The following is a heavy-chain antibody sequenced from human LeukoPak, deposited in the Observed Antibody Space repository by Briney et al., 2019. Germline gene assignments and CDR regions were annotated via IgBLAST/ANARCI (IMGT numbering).Heavy chain of an antibody. CDR1: GFPFDNYA. Sequence: GGSLRLSCAASGFPFDNYAMHWVRQAPGKGLEWVSSITASSTAIYSADSVKGRFTISRDNAKNSLYLQMNSLRVEDTAVYYCARVAEAAAFDYWGQGTLVTVSS. J-gene: IGHJ4*02. D-gene: IGHD6-13*01. CDR3: ARVAEAAAFDY. V-gene: IGHV3-21*01. CDR2: ITASSTAI.